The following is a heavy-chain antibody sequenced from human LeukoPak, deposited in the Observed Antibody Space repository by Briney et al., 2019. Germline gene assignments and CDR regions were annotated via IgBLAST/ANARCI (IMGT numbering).Heavy chain of an antibody. D-gene: IGHD2-2*01. CDR1: GFTLSTYG. V-gene: IGHV3-30*18. J-gene: IGHJ4*02. CDR3: AKDSAGRYCSITTCNFFDY. CDR2: LPYGGSNK. Sequence: PGGSLRLSCAGSGFTLSTYGMLWVRQAPGKGLECVALLPYGGSNKYYADCVKGRFTMSRDSSKNTLYLQMNSRRAEDTAVYYCAKDSAGRYCSITTCNFFDYWGQGTLVTVS.